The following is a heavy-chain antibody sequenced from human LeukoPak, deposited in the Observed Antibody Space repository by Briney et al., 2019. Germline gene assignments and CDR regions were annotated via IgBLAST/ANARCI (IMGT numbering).Heavy chain of an antibody. CDR3: ARGCYYDSSGYHIDY. J-gene: IGHJ4*02. Sequence: SETLSLTCAVYGGSISGYYWSWIRQPPGKGLEWIREINHSGSTNYNPSLKSRVTISVDTSKNQFSLKLSSVAAADTAVYYCARGCYYDSSGYHIDYWGQGTLVTVSS. CDR2: INHSGST. CDR1: GGSISGYY. D-gene: IGHD3-22*01. V-gene: IGHV4-34*01.